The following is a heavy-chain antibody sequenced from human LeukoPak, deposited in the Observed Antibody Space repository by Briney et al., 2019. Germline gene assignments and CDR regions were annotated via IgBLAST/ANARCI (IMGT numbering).Heavy chain of an antibody. Sequence: HTGGSLRLSCAASGFTFSNAWMSWVRQAPGKGLEWVSVIYSGGSTYYADSVKGRFTISRDNSKNTLYLQMNSLRAEDTAVYYCARVLGYWGQGTLVTVSS. CDR1: GFTFSNAW. V-gene: IGHV3-66*02. D-gene: IGHD3-16*01. CDR3: ARVLGY. J-gene: IGHJ4*02. CDR2: IYSGGST.